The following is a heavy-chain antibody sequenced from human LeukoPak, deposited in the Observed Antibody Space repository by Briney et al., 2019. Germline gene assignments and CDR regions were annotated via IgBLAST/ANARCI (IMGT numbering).Heavy chain of an antibody. CDR3: AKDMNTMVRGVIMGDAFDI. Sequence: GGSLRLSCAASGFTFSDYYMSWIRQAPGKGLEWVSYISSSGSTIYYADSVKGRFTISRDNAKNSLYLQMNSLRAEDTALYYCAKDMNTMVRGVIMGDAFDIWGQGTMVTVSS. D-gene: IGHD3-10*01. V-gene: IGHV3-11*01. J-gene: IGHJ3*02. CDR2: ISSSGSTI. CDR1: GFTFSDYY.